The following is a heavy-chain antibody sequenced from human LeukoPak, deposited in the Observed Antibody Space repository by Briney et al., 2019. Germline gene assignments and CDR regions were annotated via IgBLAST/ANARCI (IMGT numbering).Heavy chain of an antibody. V-gene: IGHV3-7*01. J-gene: IGHJ3*02. CDR1: GFIFNSYW. CDR3: ARDQGAFDI. CDR2: IKQDGSAK. Sequence: GGSLRLSCTASGFIFNSYWMGWVRQTPGKGLEWVATIKQDGSAKYYEDSVRGRFSISRDNAKNSLSLQMQSLRAEDTAVYYCARDQGAFDIWGQGTMVTVSS.